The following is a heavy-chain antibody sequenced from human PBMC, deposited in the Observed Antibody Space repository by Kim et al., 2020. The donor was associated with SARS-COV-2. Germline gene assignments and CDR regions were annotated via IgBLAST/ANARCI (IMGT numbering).Heavy chain of an antibody. D-gene: IGHD1-26*01. V-gene: IGHV1-58*01. Sequence: NTNDAQKFQERVTITRDMSKSTAYMELSRLRSEDTAVYYCAAAGGSSGFSYWGQGTLVTVSS. J-gene: IGHJ4*02. CDR3: AAAGGSSGFSY. CDR2: NT.